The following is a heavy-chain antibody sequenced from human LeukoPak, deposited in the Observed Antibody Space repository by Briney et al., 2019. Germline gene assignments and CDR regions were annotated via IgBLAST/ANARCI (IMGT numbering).Heavy chain of an antibody. V-gene: IGHV3-53*04. Sequence: GGSLRLSCAASGFTFSSYGMHWVCQAPGKGLEWVSVIYSGGSTYYADSVKGRFTISRHNSKNTLYLQMNSLRAEDTAVYYCARSPYDPHYYGMDVWGQGTTVTVSS. CDR2: IYSGGST. D-gene: IGHD2-21*01. CDR1: GFTFSSYG. J-gene: IGHJ6*02. CDR3: ARSPYDPHYYGMDV.